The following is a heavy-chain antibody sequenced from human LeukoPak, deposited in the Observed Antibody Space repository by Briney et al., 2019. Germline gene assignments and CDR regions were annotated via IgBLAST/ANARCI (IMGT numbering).Heavy chain of an antibody. CDR3: STGLIPTTGYY. Sequence: PGGSLRLSCAASEFTFKNAWMNWVRQAPGKGLEWVGRIRSKTDGGTTDYAAPVRGRFTISRDDSKNMLYLQMNRLKTEDTAVYYCSTGLIPTTGYYWGQGTLVAVSS. CDR2: IRSKTDGGTT. CDR1: EFTFKNAW. V-gene: IGHV3-15*01. J-gene: IGHJ4*02. D-gene: IGHD1-1*01.